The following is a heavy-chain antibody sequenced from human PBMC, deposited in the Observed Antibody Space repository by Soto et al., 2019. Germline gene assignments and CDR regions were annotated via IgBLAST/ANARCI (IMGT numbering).Heavy chain of an antibody. CDR1: GITFSSYW. CDR2: IKQDGSEK. J-gene: IGHJ4*02. D-gene: IGHD3-16*02. Sequence: GSLRLSCAASGITFSSYWMSWVRQAPGKGLEWVANIKQDGSEKYYVDSVKGRFTISRDNAKNSMYLQMNSLRAEDTAVYYCARTDYVWGSYRTYYFDYWGQGTLVTVSS. V-gene: IGHV3-7*04. CDR3: ARTDYVWGSYRTYYFDY.